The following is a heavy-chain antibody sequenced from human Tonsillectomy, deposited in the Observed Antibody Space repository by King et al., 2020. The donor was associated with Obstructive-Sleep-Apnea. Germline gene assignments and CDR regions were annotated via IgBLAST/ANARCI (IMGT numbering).Heavy chain of an antibody. Sequence: QMQLVQSGGGVVQPGGSLRLSCAASGFSFSSYGMHWVRQAPGKGLEWVAFIRYDGSNKYYADSVKGRFTISSDTSKKTLYLQMNSLRAEDKAVFYCAKATAAAGTFADYWGQGTLVTVSS. CDR3: AKATAAAGTFADY. CDR1: GFSFSSYG. J-gene: IGHJ4*02. V-gene: IGHV3-30*02. CDR2: IRYDGSNK. D-gene: IGHD6-13*01.